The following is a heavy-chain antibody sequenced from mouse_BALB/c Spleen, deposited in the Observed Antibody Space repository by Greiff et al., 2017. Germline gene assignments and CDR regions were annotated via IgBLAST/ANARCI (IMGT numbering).Heavy chain of an antibody. V-gene: IGHV14-3*02. Sequence: VQLQQSGAELVKPGASVKLSCTASGFNIKDTYMHWVKQRPEQGLEWIGRIDPANGNTKYDPKFQGEATITADTSSNTAYLQLSSLTSEDTAVYYCARGEDDDYDGFVDYWGQGTSVTVSS. J-gene: IGHJ4*01. CDR1: GFNIKDTY. CDR3: ARGEDDDYDGFVDY. D-gene: IGHD2-4*01. CDR2: IDPANGNT.